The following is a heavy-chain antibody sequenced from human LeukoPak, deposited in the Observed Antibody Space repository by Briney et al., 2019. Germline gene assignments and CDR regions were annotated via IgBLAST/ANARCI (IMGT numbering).Heavy chain of an antibody. Sequence: GGSLRLSCAASGFTFSSYSMNWVRQAPGKGLEWVSSISSSSSYIYYADSVKGRFTISRDNAKNSLYLQMNSLRAEDTAVYYCARPVLAYYMDVWGKGTTVTVSS. CDR3: ARPVLAYYMDV. J-gene: IGHJ6*03. V-gene: IGHV3-21*01. D-gene: IGHD3-3*02. CDR2: ISSSSSYI. CDR1: GFTFSSYS.